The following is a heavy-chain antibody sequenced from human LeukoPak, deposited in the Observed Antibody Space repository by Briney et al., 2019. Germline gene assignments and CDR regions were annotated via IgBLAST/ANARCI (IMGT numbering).Heavy chain of an antibody. J-gene: IGHJ4*02. CDR1: GFTFSSYS. CDR3: ARDQEYSSSAALDY. Sequence: GGSLRLSCAASGFTFSSYSMNWVRQAPGKGLEWVSSISSSSSYIYYADSVEGRFTISRDNAKNSLYLQMNSLRAEDTAVYYCARDQEYSSSAALDYWGQGTLVTVSS. V-gene: IGHV3-21*01. D-gene: IGHD6-6*01. CDR2: ISSSSSYI.